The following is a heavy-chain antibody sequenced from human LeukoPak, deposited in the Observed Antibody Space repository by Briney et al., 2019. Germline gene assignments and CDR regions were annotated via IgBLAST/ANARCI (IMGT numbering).Heavy chain of an antibody. CDR1: GYTFTSYG. D-gene: IGHD6-6*01. CDR3: ARDRHSSSSGDFDY. Sequence: ASVKVSCKASGYTFTSYGISWVRQAPGQGLEWMGWISAYNGNTNYAQKLQGRVTMTTDTSTSTAYMELRSLRSDDTAVYYCARDRHSSSSGDFDYWGQGTLVTVSS. J-gene: IGHJ4*02. V-gene: IGHV1-18*01. CDR2: ISAYNGNT.